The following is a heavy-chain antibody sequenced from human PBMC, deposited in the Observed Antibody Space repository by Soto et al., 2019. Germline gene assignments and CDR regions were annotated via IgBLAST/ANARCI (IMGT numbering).Heavy chain of an antibody. V-gene: IGHV2-5*02. D-gene: IGHD5-12*01. CDR3: AHRPRGYASYFDY. J-gene: IGHJ4*02. CDR1: GFSLRTRGVA. Sequence: QITLKESGPTLVKPTQTLTLTCTFSGFSLRTRGVAVGWFRQPPGKDLEWLALIYWDEDKWYSPSLKSRLTIADDPSKNQGVLTSTNVEPVDTATDFCAHRPRGYASYFDYWGQGILVTVSS. CDR2: IYWDEDK.